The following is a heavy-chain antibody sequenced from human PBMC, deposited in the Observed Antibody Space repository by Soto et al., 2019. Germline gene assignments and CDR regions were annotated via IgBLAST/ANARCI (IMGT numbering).Heavy chain of an antibody. CDR3: ARGPPFLP. CDR1: GGSFSSGGYS. Sequence: SETLSLTCTVSGGSFSSGGYSWSWIRQPPGKGLEWIGYIYHCGSTYYNPSLKSRVTISVDRSKNQFSLKLSSVTAADTAVYYCARGPPFLPWGQGTLVTVSS. CDR2: IYHCGST. J-gene: IGHJ5*02. D-gene: IGHD3-3*02. V-gene: IGHV4-30-2*01.